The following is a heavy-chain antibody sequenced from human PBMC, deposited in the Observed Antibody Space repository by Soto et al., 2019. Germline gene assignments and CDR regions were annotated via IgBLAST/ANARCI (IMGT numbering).Heavy chain of an antibody. CDR3: AIDLDKYCSSTSCQNNWFDP. D-gene: IGHD2-2*01. Sequence: ASVKVSCKASGGTFSSYTISWVRQAPGQGLEWMRRIIPILGIANYAQKFQGRVTITADKSTSTAYMELSSLRSEDTAVYYCAIDLDKYCSSTSCQNNWFDPWGQGTLVTVSS. V-gene: IGHV1-69*04. J-gene: IGHJ5*02. CDR2: IIPILGIA. CDR1: GGTFSSYT.